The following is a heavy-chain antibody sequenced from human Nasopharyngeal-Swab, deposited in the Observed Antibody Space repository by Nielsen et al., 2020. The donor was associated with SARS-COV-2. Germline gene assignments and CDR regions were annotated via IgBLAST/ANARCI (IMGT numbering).Heavy chain of an antibody. CDR3: ARDRVSGSYVDY. V-gene: IGHV3-30-3*01. CDR2: ISYDGSNK. D-gene: IGHD1-26*01. J-gene: IGHJ4*02. Sequence: WIPQPPGKGLEWVAVISYDGSNKYYADSVKGRFPISRDNSKNTLYLQMNSLRAEDTAVYYCARDRVSGSYVDYWGQGTLVTVSS.